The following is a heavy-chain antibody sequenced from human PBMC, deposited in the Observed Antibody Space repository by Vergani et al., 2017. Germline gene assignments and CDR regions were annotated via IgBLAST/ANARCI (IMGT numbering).Heavy chain of an antibody. CDR3: AKVGRSEVAGTFGAFDI. CDR1: GFTFIMHA. J-gene: IGHJ3*02. CDR2: LSASDRRT. Sequence: EVQLLESGGDLVQPGGSLRLSCAASGFTFIMHAMSWVRQAPGKGLECVSTLSASDRRTHYADSVKGRFTISSDNSKKTLFLHMNSLRPEDTAVYYCAKVGRSEVAGTFGAFDIWGQGKMVNVSS. D-gene: IGHD6-19*01. V-gene: IGHV3-23*01.